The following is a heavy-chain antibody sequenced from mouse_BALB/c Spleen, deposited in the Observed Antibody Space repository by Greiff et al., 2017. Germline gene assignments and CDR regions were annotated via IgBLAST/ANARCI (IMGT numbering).Heavy chain of an antibody. CDR2: IRNKANGYTT. CDR1: GFTFTDYY. Sequence: EVQLQESGGGLVQPGGSLRLSCATSGFTFTDYYMSWVRQPPGKALEWLGFIRNKANGYTTEYSASVKGRFTISRDNSQSILYLQMNTLRAEDSATYYCARDDGYRAWFAYWGQGTLVTVSA. D-gene: IGHD2-3*01. CDR3: ARDDGYRAWFAY. J-gene: IGHJ3*01. V-gene: IGHV7-3*02.